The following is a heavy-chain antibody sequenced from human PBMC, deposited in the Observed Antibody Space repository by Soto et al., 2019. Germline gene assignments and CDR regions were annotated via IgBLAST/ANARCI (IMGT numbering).Heavy chain of an antibody. CDR2: IYFSGST. Sequence: SETLSLTCTVSGGSIRSSTYYWTWIRHHPGKGLEWVGFIYFSGSTFYNPSLKSRVTISLDPSRNQFSLKLTSVTAADSAVYYCAREIRNQSGDSHHWYFDLWGRGTQVTVSS. CDR3: AREIRNQSGDSHHWYFDL. CDR1: GGSIRSSTYY. J-gene: IGHJ2*01. V-gene: IGHV4-31*03. D-gene: IGHD1-1*01.